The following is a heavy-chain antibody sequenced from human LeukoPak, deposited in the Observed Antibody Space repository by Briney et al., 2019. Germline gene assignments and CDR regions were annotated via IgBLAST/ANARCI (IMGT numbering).Heavy chain of an antibody. J-gene: IGHJ4*02. CDR1: GFTFSSYS. V-gene: IGHV3-21*01. Sequence: GGSLRLSCAASGFTFSSYSMNWVRQAPGKGLEWVSSISSSSSYIYYADSVKGRFTISRDNAKNSLYLQMNRLRAEDTAVYYCARDLGYSSGPPPCWGQGTLVTVSS. D-gene: IGHD6-19*01. CDR2: ISSSSSYI. CDR3: ARDLGYSSGPPPC.